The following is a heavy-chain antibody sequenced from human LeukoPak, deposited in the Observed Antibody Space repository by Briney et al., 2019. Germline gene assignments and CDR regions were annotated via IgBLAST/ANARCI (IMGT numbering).Heavy chain of an antibody. CDR3: ARYCSSTTCYTRGGDY. CDR1: GYSITSGYY. J-gene: IGHJ4*02. V-gene: IGHV4-38-2*02. CDR2: IYHTGNT. Sequence: PSETLSLTCSVSGYSITSGYYWGWIRQPPGKGLEWIGSIYHTGNTFYDPSFNSRVTISVDTSKNQFSLSLSSVTAADTAVYYCARYCSSTTCYTRGGDYWGQGTLVTVSS. D-gene: IGHD2-2*02.